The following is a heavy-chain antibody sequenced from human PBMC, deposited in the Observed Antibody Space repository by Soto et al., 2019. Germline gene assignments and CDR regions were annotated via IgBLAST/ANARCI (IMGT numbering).Heavy chain of an antibody. V-gene: IGHV3-30*18. CDR3: AKDLYLDDYGDYVSSYGMDV. CDR1: GFTFSSYG. CDR2: ISYDGSNK. D-gene: IGHD4-17*01. Sequence: GSLRLSCAASGFTFSSYGMHWVRQAPGKGLEWVAVISYDGSNKYYADSVKGRFTISRDNSKNTLYLQMNSLRAEDTAVYYCAKDLYLDDYGDYVSSYGMDVWGQGTTVTVS. J-gene: IGHJ6*02.